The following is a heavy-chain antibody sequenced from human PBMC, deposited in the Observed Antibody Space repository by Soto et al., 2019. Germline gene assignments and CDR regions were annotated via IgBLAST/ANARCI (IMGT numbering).Heavy chain of an antibody. D-gene: IGHD3-22*01. CDR2: IYYSGRT. CDR3: ARDRGRPDLRDTHYYDSSDLDYGMDV. J-gene: IGHJ6*02. CDR1: GGSIGSSTYY. Sequence: PSETLSLTCTVSGGSIGSSTYYWGWIRQAPEKGLEWVGSIYYSGRTYYNPSLESRVTISVDTSKNQFSLKMSSVTAADTAVYYCARDRGRPDLRDTHYYDSSDLDYGMDVWGQGTTVTV. V-gene: IGHV4-39*02.